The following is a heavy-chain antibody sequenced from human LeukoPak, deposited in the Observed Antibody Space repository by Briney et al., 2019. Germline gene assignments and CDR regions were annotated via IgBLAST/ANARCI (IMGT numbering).Heavy chain of an antibody. V-gene: IGHV4-39*01. D-gene: IGHD3-10*01. J-gene: IGHJ6*03. CDR3: ARHPKILLWFGELSGYYMDV. CDR2: IYYSGST. CDR1: GDSISSSSYY. Sequence: SETLSLTCTVSGDSISSSSYYWDWIRQPPGKGLEWIGSIYYSGSTYYNPSLKSRVTISVDTSKNQFSLKLSSVTAADTAVYYCARHPKILLWFGELSGYYMDVWGKGTTVTVSS.